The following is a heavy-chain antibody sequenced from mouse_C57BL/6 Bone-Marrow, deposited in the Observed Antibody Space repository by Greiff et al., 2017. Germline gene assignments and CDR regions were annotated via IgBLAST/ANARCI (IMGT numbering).Heavy chain of an antibody. CDR2: INPNYGTT. CDR3: ARYPDAGSRYYFDY. J-gene: IGHJ2*01. D-gene: IGHD1-1*01. V-gene: IGHV1-39*01. Sequence: LVESGPELVKPGASVKISCKASGYSFTDYNMNWVKQSNGKSLEWIGVINPNYGTTSYNQKFKGKATLTVDQSSSTAYMQLNSLTSEDSAVYYCARYPDAGSRYYFDYWGQGTTLTVSS. CDR1: GYSFTDYN.